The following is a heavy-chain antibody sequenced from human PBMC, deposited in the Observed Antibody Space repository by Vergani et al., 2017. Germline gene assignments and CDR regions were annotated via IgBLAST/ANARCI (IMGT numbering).Heavy chain of an antibody. CDR3: ARLEGENPGIAAAGTDY. V-gene: IGHV1-69*01. CDR2: IIPIFGTA. J-gene: IGHJ4*02. Sequence: QVQLVQSGAEVKKPGSSVKVSCKASGGTFSSYAISWVRQAPGQGLEWMGGIIPIFGTANYAQKFQGRVTITADESTSTAYMELSSLRSEDTAMYYCARLEGENPGIAAAGTDYWGQGTLVTVSS. CDR1: GGTFSSYA. D-gene: IGHD6-13*01.